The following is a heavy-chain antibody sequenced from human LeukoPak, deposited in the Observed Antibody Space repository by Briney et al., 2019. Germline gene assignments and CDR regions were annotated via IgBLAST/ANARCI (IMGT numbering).Heavy chain of an antibody. CDR3: ARHLAILSGFDY. D-gene: IGHD2/OR15-2a*01. CDR2: INHSGST. J-gene: IGHJ4*02. Sequence: SETLSLTCAVYGGSFSGYYWSWIRQPPGKGLEWIGEINHSGSTNYNPSLKSRVTISVDTSKNQFSLKLSSVTAADTAVYYCARHLAILSGFDYWGQGTLVTVSS. CDR1: GGSFSGYY. V-gene: IGHV4-34*01.